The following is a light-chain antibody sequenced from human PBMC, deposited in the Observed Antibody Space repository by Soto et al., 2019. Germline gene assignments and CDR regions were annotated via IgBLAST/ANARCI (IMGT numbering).Light chain of an antibody. V-gene: IGKV3-20*01. CDR2: GAS. CDR1: QSVSSNY. CDR3: QQYGSSGRT. Sequence: EIVLKQSPGTLSLSPGERATRSCRTSQSVSSNYLAWYQQKPGQAPRLLIYGASSRATGIPDRFSGSGSGTDFTLTISRLEPEDFAVYYCQQYGSSGRTFGQGTKV. J-gene: IGKJ1*01.